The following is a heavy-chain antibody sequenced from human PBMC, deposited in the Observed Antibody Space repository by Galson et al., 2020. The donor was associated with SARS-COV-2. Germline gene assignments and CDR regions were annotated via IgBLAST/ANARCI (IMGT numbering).Heavy chain of an antibody. V-gene: IGHV4-31*03. CDR1: GDSLSSRSSY. D-gene: IGHD3-22*01. CDR2: IYYSGTT. J-gene: IGHJ4*02. Sequence: SETLSLTCTVSGDSLSSRSSYWSWIRQHPGKGLEWIGYIYYSGTTYYNPSLQSRVAMSLDTSKNQCSLKLSSVTAADTAVYSCARGGDDRSDYEVYWGQGTLGTVSS. CDR3: ARGGDDRSDYEVY.